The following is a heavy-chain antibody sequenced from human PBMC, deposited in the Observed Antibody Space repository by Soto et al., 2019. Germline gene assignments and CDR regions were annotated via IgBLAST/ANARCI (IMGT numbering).Heavy chain of an antibody. Sequence: PGESLKISCKGSGYSFTSYWIGWVRQMPGKGLEWMGIIYPGDSDTNYSPSFQGHVTISADKSISTAYLQWSSLKASDTAMYYCARHHIAVAGTGPHYYYYGMDVWGQGTTVTVSS. CDR1: GYSFTSYW. V-gene: IGHV5-51*01. CDR2: IYPGDSDT. J-gene: IGHJ6*02. D-gene: IGHD6-19*01. CDR3: ARHHIAVAGTGPHYYYYGMDV.